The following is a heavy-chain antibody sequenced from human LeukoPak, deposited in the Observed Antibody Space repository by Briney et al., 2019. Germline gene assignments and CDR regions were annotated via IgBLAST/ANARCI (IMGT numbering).Heavy chain of an antibody. V-gene: IGHV3-9*01. CDR3: ARDQSSSWSIYYYYYGMDV. J-gene: IGHJ6*02. Sequence: PGGSLRLSCAASGFTFDDYAMHWVRQAPGKGLEWVSGISWNSGSIGYADSVKGRFTISRDNSKNTLYLQMNSLRAEDTAVYYCARDQSSSWSIYYYYYGMDVWGQGTTVTVSS. CDR2: ISWNSGSI. D-gene: IGHD6-13*01. CDR1: GFTFDDYA.